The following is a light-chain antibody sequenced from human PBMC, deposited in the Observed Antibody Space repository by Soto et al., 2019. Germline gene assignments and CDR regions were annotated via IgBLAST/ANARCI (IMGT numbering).Light chain of an antibody. CDR1: QSVSSSY. J-gene: IGKJ1*01. Sequence: EILMTHSPATLSVSPWERATPSRRASQSVSSSYLAWYQQTNGQAPRLLIYGASSRDTGIPDRFSGSGSGTDFTLTISRLEPEDFAVYYCQQYDSSPKTFGQGTKVDIK. CDR2: GAS. V-gene: IGKV3-20*01. CDR3: QQYDSSPKT.